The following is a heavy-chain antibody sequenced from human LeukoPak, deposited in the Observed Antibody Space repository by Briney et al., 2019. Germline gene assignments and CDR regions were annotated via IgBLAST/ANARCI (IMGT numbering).Heavy chain of an antibody. J-gene: IGHJ4*02. D-gene: IGHD2-2*01. CDR3: TSGKSSTSPRFDY. CDR2: IKSKNDGGTT. V-gene: IGHV3-15*01. Sequence: GGSLRLSCAASGFTFSNAWMSWVRQAPGKGLEWVGRIKSKNDGGTTDYAAHVKGRFTISKDDSKNTLYLQMNSLKTEDTAVYYCTSGKSSTSPRFDYWGQGTLVTVSS. CDR1: GFTFSNAW.